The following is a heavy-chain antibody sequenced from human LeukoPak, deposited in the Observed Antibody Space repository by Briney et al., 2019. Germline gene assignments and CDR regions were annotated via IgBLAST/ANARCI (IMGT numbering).Heavy chain of an antibody. J-gene: IGHJ5*02. CDR2: INHSGST. V-gene: IGHV4-34*01. CDR1: GGSFSGYY. CDR3: AGDCSSTSCSGP. Sequence: PSETLSLTCAVYGGSFSGYYWSWIRQPPGKGLEWIGEINHSGSTNYNPSLKSRVTISVDTSKNQFSLKLSSVTAADTAVYYCAGDCSSTSCSGPWGQGTLVTVSS. D-gene: IGHD2-2*01.